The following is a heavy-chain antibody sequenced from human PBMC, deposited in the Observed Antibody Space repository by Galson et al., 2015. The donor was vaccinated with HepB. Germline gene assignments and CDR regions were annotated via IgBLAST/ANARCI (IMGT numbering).Heavy chain of an antibody. Sequence: PALVKPTQTLTLTCTFSGFSLSTSGMCVSWIRQPPGKALEWLARIDWDDDKYYSTSLKTRLTISKDTSKNQVVLTMTNMDPVDTATYYCARILVRGSSWQERFDYWGQGTLVTVSS. D-gene: IGHD6-13*01. CDR3: ARILVRGSSWQERFDY. CDR2: IDWDDDK. CDR1: GFSLSTSGMC. V-gene: IGHV2-70*11. J-gene: IGHJ4*02.